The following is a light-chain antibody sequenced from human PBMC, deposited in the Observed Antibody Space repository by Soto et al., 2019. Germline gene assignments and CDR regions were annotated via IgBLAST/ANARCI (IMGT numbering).Light chain of an antibody. Sequence: SYELTQPPSVSVSKGQTASITCAGDKLGDKYACWYQQKPGQSPVLVIYQDSKRPSGIPERFSGSNSGNTATLTISGTQAMDEADYYCQAWDSSTWVFGGGTQLTVL. CDR2: QDS. CDR1: KLGDKY. V-gene: IGLV3-1*01. CDR3: QAWDSSTWV. J-gene: IGLJ3*02.